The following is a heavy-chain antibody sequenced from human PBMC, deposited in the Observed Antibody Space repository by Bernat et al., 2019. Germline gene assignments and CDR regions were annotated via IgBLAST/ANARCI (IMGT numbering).Heavy chain of an antibody. CDR1: GFRFNSAW. J-gene: IGHJ4*02. CDR3: TADVADWSPMGFDY. D-gene: IGHD1-1*01. V-gene: IGHV3-15*07. CDR2: IKSIGDGGTT. Sequence: EVQLVESGGGSVESGGSLRLSCAASGFRFNSAWLIWARQAPGKGLEWVGRIKSIGDGGTTDYAAPVKGRFTVSRDDSENRVYLQMNRLKTEDTAVYFCTADVADWSPMGFDYWGQGTLVTVSS.